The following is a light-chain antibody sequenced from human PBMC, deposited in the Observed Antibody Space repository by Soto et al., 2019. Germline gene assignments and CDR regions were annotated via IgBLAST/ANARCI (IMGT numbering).Light chain of an antibody. CDR2: KAS. CDR1: QTVNGW. Sequence: DIQMTQSPSTLSGSVGDRVTITCRASQTVNGWLAWYQQKPGKAPKLLIYKASTLKSGVPSRFSGSGSGTEFTLTISSLHPEDFAVYYCQQYNSYPRTFGQGTKV. V-gene: IGKV1-5*03. CDR3: QQYNSYPRT. J-gene: IGKJ1*01.